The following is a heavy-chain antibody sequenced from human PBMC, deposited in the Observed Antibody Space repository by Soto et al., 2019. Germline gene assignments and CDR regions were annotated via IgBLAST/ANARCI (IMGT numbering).Heavy chain of an antibody. D-gene: IGHD4-17*01. CDR2: IYHSGST. CDR1: GGSISSGGYS. CDR3: ARVGDYGDSNFDY. J-gene: IGHJ4*02. V-gene: IGHV4-30-2*01. Sequence: PSETLSLTCAVSGGSISSGGYSWSWIRQPPGKGLEWIGYIYHSGSTYYNPSLKSRVTISVDRSKNQFSLKLSSVTAADTAVYYFARVGDYGDSNFDYWGQGTLVTVSA.